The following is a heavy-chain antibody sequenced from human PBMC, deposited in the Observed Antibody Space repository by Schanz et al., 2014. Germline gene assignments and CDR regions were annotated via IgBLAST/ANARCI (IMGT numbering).Heavy chain of an antibody. CDR2: IWYDGSNE. J-gene: IGHJ1*01. V-gene: IGHV3-33*06. Sequence: VYLVESGGDLVKPGGSLRLSCAASGFIFSNSWMSWVRQAPGKGLEWVALIWYDGSNEYYADSVKGRFTISRDNSKNTLYLQMNNLRAEDTAVYFCAKESEIVVVVGTSMSGDFHHWGQGTLVTVSS. CDR3: AKESEIVVVVGTSMSGDFHH. D-gene: IGHD2-15*01. CDR1: GFIFSNSW.